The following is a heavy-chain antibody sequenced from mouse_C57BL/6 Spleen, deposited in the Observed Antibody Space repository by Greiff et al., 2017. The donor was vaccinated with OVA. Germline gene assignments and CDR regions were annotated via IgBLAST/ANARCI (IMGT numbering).Heavy chain of an antibody. CDR3: TNYYGSSFAY. D-gene: IGHD1-1*01. V-gene: IGHV1-15*01. CDR2: IDPETGGT. Sequence: QVQLQQSGAELVRPGASVTLSCKASGYTFTDYEMHWVKQTPVHGLEWIGAIDPETGGTAYNQKFKGKAILTADKSSSTAYMELRSMTSEDSAVYYCTNYYGSSFAYWGQGTLVTVSA. CDR1: GYTFTDYE. J-gene: IGHJ3*01.